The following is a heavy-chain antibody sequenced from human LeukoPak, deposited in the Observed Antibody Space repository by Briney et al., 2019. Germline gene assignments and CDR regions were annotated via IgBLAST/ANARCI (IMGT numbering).Heavy chain of an antibody. Sequence: GGSLRLSCAASGFTFSSYGMSWVRQAPGKGLEWVSAISGSGGSTYYADSVKGRFTFSRDNSKNTLYLQMNSLRAEDTAVYYCARAYGSGSYPPDYYYMDVWGKGTTVTISS. D-gene: IGHD3-10*01. J-gene: IGHJ6*03. CDR1: GFTFSSYG. V-gene: IGHV3-23*01. CDR3: ARAYGSGSYPPDYYYMDV. CDR2: ISGSGGST.